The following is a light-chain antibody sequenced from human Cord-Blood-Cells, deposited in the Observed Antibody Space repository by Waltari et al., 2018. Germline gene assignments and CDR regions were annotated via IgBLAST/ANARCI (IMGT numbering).Light chain of an antibody. V-gene: IGKV1-6*01. CDR3: LQDYNYPFT. CDR1: QGIRND. CDR2: AAS. J-gene: IGKJ3*01. Sequence: AIQMTQSPSSLSASVGDRVTITCRASQGIRNDIGWYQQKPGKAPKLLNYAASSLQSGVPSRFSGSGAGTDFTLTISSLQPEDFATYYCLQDYNYPFTFGPGTIVDIK.